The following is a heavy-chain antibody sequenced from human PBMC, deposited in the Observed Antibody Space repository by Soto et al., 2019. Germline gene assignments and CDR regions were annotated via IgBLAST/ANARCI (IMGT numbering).Heavy chain of an antibody. CDR3: ARVWGGAFDI. V-gene: IGHV4-4*02. J-gene: IGHJ3*02. CDR1: CGAISSSKW. Sequence: SETLSLTCAVSCGAISSSKWWSWVRQPPGKGLEWIGEIYQSGSTNYNPSLESRVTISVDKSKNQFSLKLSSVTAADTAVYYCARVWGGAFDIWGQGTMVTVSS. CDR2: IYQSGST. D-gene: IGHD3-10*01.